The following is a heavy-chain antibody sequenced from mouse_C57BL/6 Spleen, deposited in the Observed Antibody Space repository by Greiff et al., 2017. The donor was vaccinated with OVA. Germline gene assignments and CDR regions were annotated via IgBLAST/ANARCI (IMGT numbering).Heavy chain of an antibody. J-gene: IGHJ3*01. D-gene: IGHD2-5*01. V-gene: IGHV1-82*01. CDR2: IYPGDGDT. Sequence: VQLQQSGPELVKPGASVKISCKASGYAFSSSWMNWVKQRPGKGLEWIGRIYPGDGDTNYNGKFKGKATLTADKSSSTAYMQLSSLISEDSAVYFCARAGSNAYWGQGTLVTVSA. CDR3: ARAGSNAY. CDR1: GYAFSSSW.